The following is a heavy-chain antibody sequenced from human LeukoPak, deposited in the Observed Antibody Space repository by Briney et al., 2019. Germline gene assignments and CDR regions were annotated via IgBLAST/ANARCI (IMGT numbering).Heavy chain of an antibody. V-gene: IGHV3-33*01. D-gene: IGHD3-10*01. Sequence: GSLRLSCAASGFTFRNYGMHWVRQAPGKGLEWVAVIWYDGSNKYYADSVKGRFTISRDNSKNTLYLQMNSLRDGDTAVYYCAGDKRSKYSEYWGQGTLVIVSS. CDR1: GFTFRNYG. CDR2: IWYDGSNK. J-gene: IGHJ4*02. CDR3: AGDKRSKYSEY.